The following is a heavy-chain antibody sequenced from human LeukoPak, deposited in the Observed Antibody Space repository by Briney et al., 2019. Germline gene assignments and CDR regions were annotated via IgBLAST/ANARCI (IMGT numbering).Heavy chain of an antibody. Sequence: PGGSLRLSCAASGFTFSSYAMSWVRQAPGKGLKWVSAISGSGGSTYYADSVKGRFTISRDNSKNTLYLQMNSLRAEDTAVYYCAKAAKIPSYGDYPPDYWGQGTLVTVSS. CDR2: ISGSGGST. V-gene: IGHV3-23*01. CDR3: AKAAKIPSYGDYPPDY. J-gene: IGHJ4*02. CDR1: GFTFSSYA. D-gene: IGHD4-17*01.